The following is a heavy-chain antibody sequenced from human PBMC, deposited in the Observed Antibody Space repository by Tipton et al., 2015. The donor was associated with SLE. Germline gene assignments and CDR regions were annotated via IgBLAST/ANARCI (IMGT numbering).Heavy chain of an antibody. CDR1: GFTFSRHG. J-gene: IGHJ5*02. CDR3: AKDESEEVAADWFDP. CDR2: ISGSGTRT. D-gene: IGHD5-12*01. Sequence: SLRLSCAASGFTFSRHGMSWVRQAPGKGLEWVSAISGSGTRTYYADSVRGRFTISRDNSKNTMYLQMNSLRAEDTAVYYCAKDESEEVAADWFDPRGQGILVTVSS. V-gene: IGHV3-23*01.